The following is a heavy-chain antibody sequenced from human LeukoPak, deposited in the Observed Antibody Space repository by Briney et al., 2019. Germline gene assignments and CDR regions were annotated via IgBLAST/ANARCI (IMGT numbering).Heavy chain of an antibody. CDR3: AKDDPNDYKPWIY. D-gene: IGHD4-11*01. V-gene: IGHV3-23*01. CDR2: ISGSGDKT. CDR1: GFTFSSYA. Sequence: GGSLRLSCAASGFTFSSYAMSWVRQAPGKGLEWVSLISGSGDKTYYADSVKGRFTISRDNSKNTLYLQVNSLRADDAAVYYCAKDDPNDYKPWIYWGQGTLVIVSS. J-gene: IGHJ4*02.